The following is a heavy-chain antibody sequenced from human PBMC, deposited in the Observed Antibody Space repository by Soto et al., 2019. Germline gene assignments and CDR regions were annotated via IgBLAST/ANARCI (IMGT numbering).Heavy chain of an antibody. CDR3: ARGITMVRGSYRRLNWFDP. J-gene: IGHJ5*02. CDR1: GGCFSGYY. Sequence: PSETLSLTCAVYGGCFSGYYWSWIRQPPGKGLEWIGEINHSGSTNYNPSLKSRVTISVDTSKNQFSLKLSSVTAADTAVYYCARGITMVRGSYRRLNWFDPWGQGTLVT. V-gene: IGHV4-34*01. D-gene: IGHD3-10*01. CDR2: INHSGST.